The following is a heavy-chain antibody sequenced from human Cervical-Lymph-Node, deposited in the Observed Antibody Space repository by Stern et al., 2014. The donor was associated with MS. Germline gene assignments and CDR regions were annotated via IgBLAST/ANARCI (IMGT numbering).Heavy chain of an antibody. CDR1: GGTFANYT. CDR3: ARYSG. D-gene: IGHD2-21*01. CDR2: IIPFFGTT. Sequence: QVQLVQSGAEVKKPGSSVRVSCKVSGGTFANYTISWVRQAPGQGLQWMGEIIPFFGTTKYDQNFQGRVTITADTSTTTASMELSSLRSEDTAVYYCARYSGWGQGTLVIVSS. V-gene: IGHV1-69*06. J-gene: IGHJ4*02.